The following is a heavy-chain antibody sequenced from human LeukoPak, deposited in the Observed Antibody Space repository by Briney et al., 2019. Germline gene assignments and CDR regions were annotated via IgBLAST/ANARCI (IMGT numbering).Heavy chain of an antibody. J-gene: IGHJ3*02. D-gene: IGHD3-22*01. Sequence: GGSLRLSCAASGFTFGSYWMHWVRRAPGKGLEWVSRISSNGYSVSYADSVKGRFTISRDNAKNTLYLQMNSLRAEDTAVYYCARDTQYYYDSSGYPVNAFDIWGQGTMVTVSS. CDR1: GFTFGSYW. CDR3: ARDTQYYYDSSGYPVNAFDI. V-gene: IGHV3-74*01. CDR2: ISSNGYSV.